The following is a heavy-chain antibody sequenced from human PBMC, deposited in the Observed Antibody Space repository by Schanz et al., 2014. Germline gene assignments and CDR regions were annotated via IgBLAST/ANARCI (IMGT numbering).Heavy chain of an antibody. CDR3: ARLPNLRWGWFDP. Sequence: QVQLQESGPGLVKPSGTLSLTCAVSGGSISSSNWWSWVRQPPGKGLEWIGEIYHSGRTNYNPSLKSRVTISVDKSNNEFSLKLTSVNAADTAVYYCARLPNLRWGWFDPWGQGTLVTVSS. D-gene: IGHD7-27*01. J-gene: IGHJ5*02. CDR1: GGSISSSNW. CDR2: IYHSGRT. V-gene: IGHV4-4*02.